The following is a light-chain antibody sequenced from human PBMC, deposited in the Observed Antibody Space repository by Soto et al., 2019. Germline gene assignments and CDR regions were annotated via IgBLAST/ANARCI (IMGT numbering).Light chain of an antibody. V-gene: IGLV1-40*01. J-gene: IGLJ1*01. Sequence: QSVLTQPPSVSGAPGQRVTISCTGSSSNIGPTYDVHWYQQLPGTAPKLLIYANTNRPSGVPDRFSGSKSGTSASLAFTGLQAEDEADYFCQSYDSSLSGYVFGTGTQLTVL. CDR3: QSYDSSLSGYV. CDR1: SSNIGPTYD. CDR2: ANT.